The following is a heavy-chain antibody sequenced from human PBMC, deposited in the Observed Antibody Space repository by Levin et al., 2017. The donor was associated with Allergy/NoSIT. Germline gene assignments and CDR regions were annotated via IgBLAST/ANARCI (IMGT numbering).Heavy chain of an antibody. Sequence: GGSLRLSCAASGFTFSSYWMSWVRQAPGKGLEWVANIKQDGSEKYYVDSVKGRFTISRDNAKNSLYLQMNSLRAEDTAVYYCARAYSGSYLPFPLDYWGQGTLVTVSS. V-gene: IGHV3-7*01. CDR3: ARAYSGSYLPFPLDY. J-gene: IGHJ4*02. CDR1: GFTFSSYW. D-gene: IGHD1-26*01. CDR2: IKQDGSEK.